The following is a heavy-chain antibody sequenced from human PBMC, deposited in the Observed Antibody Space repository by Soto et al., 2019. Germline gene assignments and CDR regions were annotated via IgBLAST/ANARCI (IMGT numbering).Heavy chain of an antibody. D-gene: IGHD3-3*02. CDR3: AMAAISHLLYNWFDP. J-gene: IGHJ5*02. CDR1: GYTFTSYA. Sequence: QVQLVQSGAEVKKPGASVKVSCKASGYTFTSYAMHWVRQAPGHRLEWMGWINAGNVNTKYSQKFQGRVNITGDTSAITAYIELSSLRSADTAVYYCAMAAISHLLYNWFDPWCQGTLVTVS. V-gene: IGHV1-3*01. CDR2: INAGNVNT.